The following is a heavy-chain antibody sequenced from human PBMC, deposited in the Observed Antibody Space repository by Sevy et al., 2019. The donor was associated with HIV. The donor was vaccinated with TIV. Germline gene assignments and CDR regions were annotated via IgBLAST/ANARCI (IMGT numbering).Heavy chain of an antibody. J-gene: IGHJ4*02. CDR2: ISNSGNTI. Sequence: GGSLRLSCAASGLTFSSYAMHWVRQAPGKGLEWVSYISNSGNTIYYSDSLNGRFTISRDNAKNSLYLQMNSRRAADTVVYYYASDLPRSATTVAHFDYWGRGTLVTVSS. CDR3: ASDLPRSATTVAHFDY. V-gene: IGHV3-48*03. CDR1: GLTFSSYA. D-gene: IGHD4-17*01.